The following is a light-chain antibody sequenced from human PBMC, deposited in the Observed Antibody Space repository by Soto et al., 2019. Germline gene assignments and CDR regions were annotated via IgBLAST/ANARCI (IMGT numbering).Light chain of an antibody. CDR1: QSVGNF. CDR2: DAS. Sequence: EIVLTHSPGTLSLSPGERATLSCRASQSVGNFLSWYQQKPGQAPRLLIYDASNRATDIPARFSGSGSGTDFTLTITRLEPEDFAVYYCQQYGGSPRTFGQGTKVDIK. J-gene: IGKJ1*01. V-gene: IGKV3-20*01. CDR3: QQYGGSPRT.